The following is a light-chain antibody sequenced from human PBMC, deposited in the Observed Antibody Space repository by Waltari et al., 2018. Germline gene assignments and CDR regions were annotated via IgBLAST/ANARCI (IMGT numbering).Light chain of an antibody. J-gene: IGLJ3*02. CDR2: DVS. CDR1: SSDIGTYDY. CDR3: SSFTTRSTWV. Sequence: QFALTQPASVSGSPGQSITLSCPGTSSDIGTYDYVSWYQQHPGEAPKLILYDVSHRPSGVPNRFSGSKSDNTASLTISGLQAEDESDYYCSSFTTRSTWVFGGGTKLTVL. V-gene: IGLV2-14*03.